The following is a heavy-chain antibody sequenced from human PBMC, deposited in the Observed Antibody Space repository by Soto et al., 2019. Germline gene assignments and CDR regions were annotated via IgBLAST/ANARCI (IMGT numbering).Heavy chain of an antibody. CDR1: GGTFSSYT. Sequence: QVQLVQYGAEVKKTESSVKVSCKASGGTFSSYTISWVRQGPGQGLEWMGRIIPILGITNYAQKFHGRVTITADKSTSTAYMELSSPRSEDTAVYYCAIAVAGTHGMDVWGQGTTVTVSS. D-gene: IGHD6-19*01. J-gene: IGHJ6*02. V-gene: IGHV1-69*02. CDR2: IIPILGIT. CDR3: AIAVAGTHGMDV.